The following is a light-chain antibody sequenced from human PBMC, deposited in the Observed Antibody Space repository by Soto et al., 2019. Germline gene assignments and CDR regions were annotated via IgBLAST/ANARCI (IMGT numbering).Light chain of an antibody. V-gene: IGLV1-40*01. CDR2: GNT. Sequence: QLVLTQPPSVSGAPGQRVTLSCTGSSSNIGAGYDVHWYQQLPGTAPKLLIYGNTNRPSGVPDRFSGSKSGTSASLAITGLQAEDEADYCCQSYDSSLSGVVFGGGTKLTVL. J-gene: IGLJ2*01. CDR3: QSYDSSLSGVV. CDR1: SSNIGAGYD.